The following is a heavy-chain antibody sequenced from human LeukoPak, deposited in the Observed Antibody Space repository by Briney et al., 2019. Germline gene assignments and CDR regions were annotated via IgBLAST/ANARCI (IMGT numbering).Heavy chain of an antibody. Sequence: TSQTLSLTCTVSGGSISSGDYYWSWIRQPPGKGLEWIGSIYHSGSTYYNPSLKSQVTISVDTSKNQFSLKQSSVTAADTAVYYCARQLGIKPYYMDVWGKGTTVTVSS. CDR2: IYHSGST. J-gene: IGHJ6*03. D-gene: IGHD3/OR15-3a*01. V-gene: IGHV4-30-2*03. CDR3: ARQLGIKPYYMDV. CDR1: GGSISSGDYY.